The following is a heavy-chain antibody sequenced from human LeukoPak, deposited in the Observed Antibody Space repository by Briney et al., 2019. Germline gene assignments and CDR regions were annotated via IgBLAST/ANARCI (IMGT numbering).Heavy chain of an antibody. CDR1: GFTFSSYW. Sequence: PGGSLRLSCAASGFTFSSYWMSWVRQAPGKGLEWVANIKQDGSEKYYVDSVKGGFTISRDNAKNSLYLQMNSLRAVDTAVYYCARDGFYCSGGSCYSDYWGQGTLVTVSS. CDR2: IKQDGSEK. J-gene: IGHJ4*02. D-gene: IGHD2-15*01. V-gene: IGHV3-7*01. CDR3: ARDGFYCSGGSCYSDY.